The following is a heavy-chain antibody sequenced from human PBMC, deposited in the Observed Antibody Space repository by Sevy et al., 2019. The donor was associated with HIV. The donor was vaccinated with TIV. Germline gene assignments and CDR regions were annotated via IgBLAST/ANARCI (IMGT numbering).Heavy chain of an antibody. Sequence: GGSLRLSCAASAFTFSSYDMNWVRQAPGKGLEWVSFITTSGGTIYYADSVKGRFTVSRDSAENSLYLQMNSLRVEDTAVYYCARDKMGGSFDIWGQGTMVTVSS. J-gene: IGHJ3*02. CDR1: AFTFSSYD. CDR2: ITTSGGTI. V-gene: IGHV3-48*01. D-gene: IGHD3-16*01. CDR3: ARDKMGGSFDI.